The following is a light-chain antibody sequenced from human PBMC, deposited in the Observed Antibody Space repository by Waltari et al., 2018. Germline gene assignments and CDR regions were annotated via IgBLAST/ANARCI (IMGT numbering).Light chain of an antibody. CDR2: SAS. CDR3: QQYFNLPPAFS. CDR1: QSVGSN. J-gene: IGKJ3*01. Sequence: EIVMTQSPATLSVSPGDRATLSCRSSQSVGSNLAWYQQKPGQAPRLLIYSASTRAHCIPSMFIGSWSVTEFILSISILLSEDFSVYHCQQYFNLPPAFSFVPGTKVVIK. V-gene: IGKV3-15*01.